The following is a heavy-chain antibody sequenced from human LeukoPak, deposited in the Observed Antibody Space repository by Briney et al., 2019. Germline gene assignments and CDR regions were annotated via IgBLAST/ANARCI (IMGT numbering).Heavy chain of an antibody. D-gene: IGHD1-26*01. J-gene: IGHJ4*02. V-gene: IGHV3-30-3*01. CDR3: ARNSGSYYRGHFDY. CDR1: GFTFSSYA. CDR2: VSYDGSNK. Sequence: GGSLRLSCAASGFTFSSYAMHWVRQAPGKGLEWVAVVSYDGSNKYYADSVKGRFTISRDNSKNTLYLQMNSLRAEDTAVYYCARNSGSYYRGHFDYWGQGTLVTVSS.